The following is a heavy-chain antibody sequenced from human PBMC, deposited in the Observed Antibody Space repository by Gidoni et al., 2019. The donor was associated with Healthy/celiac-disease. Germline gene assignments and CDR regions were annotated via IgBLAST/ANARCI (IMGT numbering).Heavy chain of an antibody. CDR3: ARTPTTVAGAFDI. D-gene: IGHD1-1*01. J-gene: IGHJ3*02. CDR2: SDWDDEK. V-gene: IGHV2-70*04. CDR1: GFQLSTSGMR. Sequence: QVTLKESGPALVKPTQTLTLTCTFSGFQLSTSGMRVRWIRQPPGKALEWLARSDWDDEKFYSTSLKTRITSAKDTSKNQVVLTMTNMDPVDTATYYCARTPTTVAGAFDIWGQGTMVTVSS.